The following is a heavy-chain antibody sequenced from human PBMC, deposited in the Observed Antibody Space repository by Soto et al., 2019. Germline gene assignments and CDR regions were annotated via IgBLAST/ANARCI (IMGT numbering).Heavy chain of an antibody. CDR2: VSHSGST. CDR1: GGSFSDYY. CDR3: AREEPASRHHDY. D-gene: IGHD1-26*01. Sequence: SETLSLTCAVHGGSFSDYYWSWIRQTPEKGLEWIGEVSHSGSTTYNPSLKNRVTIAIHTSKNQFSLTLNSVTAADTAMYFCAREEPASRHHDYWGQGNLVTVS. J-gene: IGHJ4*02. V-gene: IGHV4-34*01.